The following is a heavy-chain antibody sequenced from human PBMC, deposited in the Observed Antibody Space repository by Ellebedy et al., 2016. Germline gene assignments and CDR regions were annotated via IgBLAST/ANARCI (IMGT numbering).Heavy chain of an antibody. V-gene: IGHV1-18*01. J-gene: IGHJ4*02. CDR1: GYTFTSYG. CDR2: ISAYNGNT. CDR3: ARDSGRASHFRTCGDY. D-gene: IGHD1-14*01. Sequence: ASVKVSCKASGYTFTSYGISWVRQAPGQGLEWMGWISAYNGNTNYAQNLQGRVTMTTDTSTGTVYMELRSLISDDTAVYYCARDSGRASHFRTCGDYWGQGTLVTVSS.